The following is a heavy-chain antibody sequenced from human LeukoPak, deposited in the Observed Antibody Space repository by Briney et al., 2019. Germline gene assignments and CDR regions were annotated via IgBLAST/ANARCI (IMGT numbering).Heavy chain of an antibody. D-gene: IGHD2-2*03. J-gene: IGHJ4*02. CDR3: ARDGYCSSTSCYRTFDY. CDR1: GFTFSSYS. Sequence: GGSLRLSCAASGFTFSSYSMNWVRQAPGKGLEWVSYISSSSSTIYYADSVKGRFTISRDNAKNSLYLQMNSLRAVDTAVYYCARDGYCSSTSCYRTFDYWGQGTLVTVSS. CDR2: ISSSSSTI. V-gene: IGHV3-48*01.